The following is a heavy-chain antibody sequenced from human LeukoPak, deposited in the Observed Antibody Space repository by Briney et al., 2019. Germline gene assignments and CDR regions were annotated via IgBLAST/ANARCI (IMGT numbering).Heavy chain of an antibody. Sequence: PGGSLRLSCAASGFTFNSYGIHWVRQAPGKGLEGVAFIWYEGSNKYYADSVKRRFTISRDNSKNPLYLQMNSLRAEDTAVYYCARARTTRGFDYWGQGTLVTVSS. V-gene: IGHV3-33*01. CDR3: ARARTTRGFDY. D-gene: IGHD4-17*01. J-gene: IGHJ4*02. CDR2: IWYEGSNK. CDR1: GFTFNSYG.